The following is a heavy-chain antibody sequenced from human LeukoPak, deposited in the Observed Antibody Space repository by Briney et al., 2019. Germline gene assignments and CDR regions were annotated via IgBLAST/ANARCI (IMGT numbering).Heavy chain of an antibody. J-gene: IGHJ6*02. CDR3: ARDLMIFEVVIGRYYNYYGREV. Sequence: PGGSLRLSCAASGFTFSSYAMHWVRQAPGKGLEWVAVISHDGSNKYYADSVKDRFTISRDNSKNTLYLQMNSLRAEDTAVYYCARDLMIFEVVIGRYYNYYGREVWAKGPRSPSP. CDR1: GFTFSSYA. D-gene: IGHD3-3*01. CDR2: ISHDGSNK. V-gene: IGHV3-30-3*01.